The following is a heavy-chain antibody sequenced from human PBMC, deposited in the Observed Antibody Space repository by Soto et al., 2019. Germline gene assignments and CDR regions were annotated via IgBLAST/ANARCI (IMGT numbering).Heavy chain of an antibody. CDR3: AKVMSAAGYDS. CDR2: IIPVFGTV. V-gene: IGHV1-69*01. J-gene: IGHJ4*02. CDR1: GGTFGNSA. D-gene: IGHD3-16*01. Sequence: QVKLVQSGAEVKKPGSSVKLSCKASGGTFGNSAISWVRQDPGQGLEWMGGIIPVFGTVNYAQKFEGRVTITADESTSTVFMEMSRLTSEDKAVYYCAKVMSAAGYDSWGQGTLVTVSS.